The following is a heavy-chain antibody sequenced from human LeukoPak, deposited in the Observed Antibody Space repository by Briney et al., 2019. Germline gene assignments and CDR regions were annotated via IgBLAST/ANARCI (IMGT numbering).Heavy chain of an antibody. D-gene: IGHD3-10*01. CDR3: ARVETYYFTP. J-gene: IGHJ5*02. V-gene: IGHV1-2*06. CDR2: INPNGGGT. CDR1: GYTFTSYY. Sequence: ASVKVSCKASGYTFTSYYMHWVRQAPGQGLEWMGRINPNGGGTNYAQKFQGRVTMTRDTSITTAYMELSRLRSDDTAVYYCARVETYYFTPWGQGTLVTVSS.